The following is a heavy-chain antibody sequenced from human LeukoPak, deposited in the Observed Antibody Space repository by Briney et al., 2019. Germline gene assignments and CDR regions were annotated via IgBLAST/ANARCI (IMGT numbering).Heavy chain of an antibody. CDR1: GFFFSSYW. Sequence: GGSLRLSCAASGFFFSSYWMSWVRQAPGKGLEWVAVISYDGSNKYYADSVKGRFTISRDNSKNTLYLQMNSLRAEDTAVYYCARYVHESNWFDPWGQGTLVTVSS. V-gene: IGHV3-30*19. CDR3: ARYVHESNWFDP. D-gene: IGHD3-16*01. CDR2: ISYDGSNK. J-gene: IGHJ5*02.